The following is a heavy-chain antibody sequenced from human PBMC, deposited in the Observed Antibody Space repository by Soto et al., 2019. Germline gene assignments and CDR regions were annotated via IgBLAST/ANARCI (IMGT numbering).Heavy chain of an antibody. CDR2: ISYDGSNK. D-gene: IGHD3-22*01. CDR1: GFTFSSYG. Sequence: GGSLRLSCAASGFTFSSYGMHWVRQAPGKGLEWVAVISYDGSNKYYADSVKGRFTISRDNSKNTLYLQMNSLRAEDTAVYYCAKPRSSVPDDAFDIWGQGTMVTVSS. CDR3: AKPRSSVPDDAFDI. J-gene: IGHJ3*02. V-gene: IGHV3-30*18.